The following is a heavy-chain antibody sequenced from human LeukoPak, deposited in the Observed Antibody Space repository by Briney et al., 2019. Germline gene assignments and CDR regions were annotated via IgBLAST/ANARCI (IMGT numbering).Heavy chain of an antibody. V-gene: IGHV3-33*01. CDR1: GFTFSSYG. Sequence: PGGSLRLSCAASGFTFSSYGMHWVRQAPGKGLGWVAVIWYDGSNKYYADSVKGRFTISRDNSKNTLYLQMNSLRAEDTAVYYCASDSSSWYNLDYWGQGTLVTVSS. D-gene: IGHD6-13*01. CDR3: ASDSSSWYNLDY. J-gene: IGHJ4*02. CDR2: IWYDGSNK.